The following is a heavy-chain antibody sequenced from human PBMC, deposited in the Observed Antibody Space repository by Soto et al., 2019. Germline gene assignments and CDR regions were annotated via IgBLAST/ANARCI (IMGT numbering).Heavy chain of an antibody. CDR2: INAGNGNT. Sequence: QVQLVQSGAEEKKPGASVKVSCKASGYTFTSYAMHWVRQAPGQRLEWMGWINAGNGNTKYSQKFQGRVTITRDTAASTAYMELSSVGSEDAAVYYCARSSGVYDLLAWGQGTLVTVSS. CDR3: ARSSGVYDLLA. J-gene: IGHJ5*02. V-gene: IGHV1-3*05. D-gene: IGHD3-9*01. CDR1: GYTFTSYA.